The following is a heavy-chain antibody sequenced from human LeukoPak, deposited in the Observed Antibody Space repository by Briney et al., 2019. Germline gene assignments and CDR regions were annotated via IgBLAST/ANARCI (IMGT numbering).Heavy chain of an antibody. V-gene: IGHV3-74*01. CDR2: INSDGSST. CDR1: GFTFSSYW. CDR3: ARVRRDGYNYDDAFDI. D-gene: IGHD5-24*01. Sequence: GGSLRLSCAASGFTFSSYWMHWVRQAPGKGLVWVSRINSDGSSTSYADSVKGRFTISRDNAKNTLYLQMNSLRAEDTAVYYCARVRRDGYNYDDAFDIWGQGTIVTVSS. J-gene: IGHJ3*02.